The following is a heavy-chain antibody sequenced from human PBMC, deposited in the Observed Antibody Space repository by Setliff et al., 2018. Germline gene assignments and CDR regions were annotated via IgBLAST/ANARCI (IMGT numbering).Heavy chain of an antibody. D-gene: IGHD1-26*01. CDR1: GFTFSDYY. V-gene: IGHV3-11*04. CDR3: AREVVGAPSAFDI. Sequence: PGGSLRLSCAASGFTFSDYYMTWIRQAPGKGLEWVSYISRGGNTIYYADSVKGRFTISRDNARDSLFLQMNTLRAEDTAVYYCAREVVGAPSAFDIWAKGQWSPSPQ. CDR2: ISRGGNTI. J-gene: IGHJ3*02.